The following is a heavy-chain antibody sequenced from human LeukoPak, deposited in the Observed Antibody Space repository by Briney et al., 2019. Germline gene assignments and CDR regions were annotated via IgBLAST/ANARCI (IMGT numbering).Heavy chain of an antibody. J-gene: IGHJ5*02. Sequence: GWSLPLSHLASGFTFSSYLMSWLRQAAGRGLEWVANIKQDGREKYHVASLKGRFTIFRGNAKNSLFLQMNSRSAEDTAVYYCARAVLGRSPSSWGQGTLVTVSS. CDR2: IKQDGREK. D-gene: IGHD1-26*01. V-gene: IGHV3-7*01. CDR1: GFTFSSYL. CDR3: ARAVLGRSPSS.